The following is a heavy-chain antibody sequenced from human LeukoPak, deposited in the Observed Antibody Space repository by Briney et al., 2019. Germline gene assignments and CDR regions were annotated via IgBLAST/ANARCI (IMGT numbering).Heavy chain of an antibody. CDR1: GGTFSSYA. V-gene: IGHV1-69*05. D-gene: IGHD3-22*01. CDR3: AREEYYYDSSGYYVGVDF. CDR2: IIPIFGTA. Sequence: SVKVSCKASGGTFSSYAISWVRQAPGQGLEWMGRIIPIFGTANYAQKFQGRVTITTDESTSTAYMELSSLRSEDTAVYYCAREEYYYDSSGYYVGVDFWGQGTLVTVSS. J-gene: IGHJ4*02.